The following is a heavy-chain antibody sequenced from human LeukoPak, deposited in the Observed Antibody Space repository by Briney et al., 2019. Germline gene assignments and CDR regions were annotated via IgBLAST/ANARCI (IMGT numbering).Heavy chain of an antibody. V-gene: IGHV3-74*01. CDR1: GFAFSSYW. CDR2: INTDGSST. J-gene: IGHJ4*02. Sequence: GGSLRLSCAAAGFAFSSYWMHWVRQVPGKGLVWVSRINTDGSSTTYADSVKGRFTISRDNTENTLYLQMSSLRAEDTAVYYCAREWKKTGAFDHWGQGTLVTVSS. D-gene: IGHD1-1*01. CDR3: AREWKKTGAFDH.